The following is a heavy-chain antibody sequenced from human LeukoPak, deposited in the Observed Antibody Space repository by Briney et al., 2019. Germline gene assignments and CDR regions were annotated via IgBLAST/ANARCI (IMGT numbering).Heavy chain of an antibody. Sequence: GGSLRLSCAASGFAVGNNYMSWVRQAPGKGLEWVSVIYRGGNTYYADPVKGRFTISRDNSKNTLNLQMSSLRAEDTAVYYCVKDLDSSSWCFDYWGQGTLVTVSS. CDR1: GFAVGNNY. D-gene: IGHD6-13*01. CDR3: VKDLDSSSWCFDY. V-gene: IGHV3-53*05. CDR2: IYRGGNT. J-gene: IGHJ4*02.